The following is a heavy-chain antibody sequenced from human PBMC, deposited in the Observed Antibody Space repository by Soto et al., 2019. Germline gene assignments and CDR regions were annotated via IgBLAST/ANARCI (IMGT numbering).Heavy chain of an antibody. D-gene: IGHD2-21*01. Sequence: QPGGSLRLSCAASGFTVSSNYMSWVRQAPGKGLEWVSVIYSGGSTYYADSVKGRFTISRDNSKNTLYLQMSSLRAEDTAVYYCARLRIGGDCCHDAFDIWGQGTMVTVSS. CDR2: IYSGGST. V-gene: IGHV3-66*04. CDR1: GFTVSSNY. CDR3: ARLRIGGDCCHDAFDI. J-gene: IGHJ3*02.